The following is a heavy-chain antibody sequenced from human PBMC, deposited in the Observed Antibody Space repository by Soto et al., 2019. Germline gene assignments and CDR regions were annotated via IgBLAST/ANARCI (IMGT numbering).Heavy chain of an antibody. J-gene: IGHJ6*02. Sequence: KASGYTFTSYDINWVRQATGQGLEWMGWMNPNSGNTGYAQKFQGRVTMTRNTSISTAYMELSSLRSEDTAVYYCARADVGAAGIWTQYYYYYYGMDVWGQGTTVTVSS. CDR2: MNPNSGNT. CDR1: GYTFTSYD. CDR3: ARADVGAAGIWTQYYYYYYGMDV. D-gene: IGHD6-13*01. V-gene: IGHV1-8*01.